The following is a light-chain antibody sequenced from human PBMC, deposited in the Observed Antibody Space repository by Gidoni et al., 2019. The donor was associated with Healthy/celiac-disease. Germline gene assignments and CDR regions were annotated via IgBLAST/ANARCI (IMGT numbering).Light chain of an antibody. CDR1: SSNIGAGYD. V-gene: IGLV1-40*01. Sequence: QSVLPQPPPMSGAPGQRVTIPCTGSSSNIGAGYDVHWYQQLPGTAPKLLIYGNSNRPSGVPDRFSGSKSGTSASLAITGLQAEDEADYYCQSYDSSLRGVFGGGTKLTVL. J-gene: IGLJ2*01. CDR2: GNS. CDR3: QSYDSSLRGV.